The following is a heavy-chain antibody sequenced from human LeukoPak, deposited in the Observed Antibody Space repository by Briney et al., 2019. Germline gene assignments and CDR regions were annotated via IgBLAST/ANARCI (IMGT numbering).Heavy chain of an antibody. CDR2: IYYGGST. CDR3: ARQQDGYNYHFDY. J-gene: IGHJ4*02. V-gene: IGHV4-39*01. CDR1: GGSITSSSFY. D-gene: IGHD5-24*01. Sequence: PSETLSLTCTVSGGSITSSSFYWGWIRQPPGKGLEWIGSIYYGGSTYYNPSFKSRVTISVDTSKNQFSLKLRSVTAADTAVYYCARQQDGYNYHFDYWGQGTLVTVSS.